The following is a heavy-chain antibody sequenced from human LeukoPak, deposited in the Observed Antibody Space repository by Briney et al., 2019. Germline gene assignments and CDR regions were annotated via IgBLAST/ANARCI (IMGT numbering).Heavy chain of an antibody. J-gene: IGHJ6*02. D-gene: IGHD3-22*01. V-gene: IGHV4-34*01. CDR3: ARVSRSGSFYGMDV. Sequence: PSETLSLTCAVYGGSFSGYYWSWIRQPPGKGLEWIGEINHSGSTNYNPSLKSRVTISVDTSKNQFSLKLSSVTAADTAVYYCARVSRSGSFYGMDVWGQGTTVTVSS. CDR1: GGSFSGYY. CDR2: INHSGST.